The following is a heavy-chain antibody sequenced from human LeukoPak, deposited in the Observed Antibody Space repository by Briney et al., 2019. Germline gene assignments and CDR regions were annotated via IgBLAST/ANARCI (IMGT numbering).Heavy chain of an antibody. J-gene: IGHJ4*02. CDR3: ARDTDYLGTY. Sequence: GGSLRLSCAASGFTVSSNYMSWVRQAPGKGLKWVSVIYSGGSTYYADSVKGRFTISRDNSKNTLYLQMNSLGAEDTAVYYCARDTDYLGTYWGQGTLVTVSS. CDR1: GFTVSSNY. V-gene: IGHV3-53*01. CDR2: IYSGGST. D-gene: IGHD4-11*01.